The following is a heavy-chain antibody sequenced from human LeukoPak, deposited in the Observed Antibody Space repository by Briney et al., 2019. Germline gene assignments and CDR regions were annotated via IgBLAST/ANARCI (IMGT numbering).Heavy chain of an antibody. CDR3: ARDYGCGELLVLYYFDY. V-gene: IGHV3-30*04. D-gene: IGHD3-10*01. Sequence: GGSLRLSCAASGFTFSSYALHWVRQAPGKGLEWVAVISNDGSDKYYADSVKGRFTISRDNSKNTLYLQMNSRRGEDTAAYYCARDYGCGELLVLYYFDYWGQGTLVTVSS. J-gene: IGHJ4*02. CDR2: ISNDGSDK. CDR1: GFTFSSYA.